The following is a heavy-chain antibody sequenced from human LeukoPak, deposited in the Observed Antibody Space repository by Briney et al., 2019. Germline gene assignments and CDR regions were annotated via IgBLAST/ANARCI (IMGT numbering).Heavy chain of an antibody. Sequence: GGSLRLSCAASGFTFRCYAINWVRQAPGKGLEWVAIISYDGTEKYADSVKGRFTISRDNSKNTLFLQISSLRLEDTATYYCARDNRHCSTGSCYFGDYYYYYMDVWGKGTPVSVSS. J-gene: IGHJ6*03. CDR3: ARDNRHCSTGSCYFGDYYYYYMDV. CDR2: ISYDGTEK. D-gene: IGHD2-15*01. CDR1: GFTFRCYA. V-gene: IGHV3-30*04.